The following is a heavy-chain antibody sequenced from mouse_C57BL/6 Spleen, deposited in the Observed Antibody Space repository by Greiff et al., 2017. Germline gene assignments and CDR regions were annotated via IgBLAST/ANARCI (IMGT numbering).Heavy chain of an antibody. CDR1: GYTFTSYW. V-gene: IGHV1-50*01. CDR3: ERLDWYFGV. Sequence: QVQLQQPGAELVKPGASVKLSCKASGYTFTSYWMQWVKQRPGQGLEWIGEIDPSDSYTNYNQKFKGKATLTVDTSSSTAYIKLSSLTSEDSAVYYCERLDWYFGVWGTGTSGTVSS. CDR2: IDPSDSYT. J-gene: IGHJ1*03.